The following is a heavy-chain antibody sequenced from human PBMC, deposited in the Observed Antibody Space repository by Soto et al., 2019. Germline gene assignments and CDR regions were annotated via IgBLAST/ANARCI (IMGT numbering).Heavy chain of an antibody. J-gene: IGHJ4*02. CDR1: GFTFSSYS. D-gene: IGHD2-2*01. CDR3: ARAGTSLGYCSSARCYAFDY. Sequence: EVQLVESGGGLVQPGGSLRLSCAASGFTFSSYSMNWVRQAPGKGLQWVSYISRSSSNIYYADSVKGRFTNSRDNAKNSLYLQMNTLTDEDTAVYYCARAGTSLGYCSSARCYAFDYWGQGTLVTVSS. V-gene: IGHV3-48*02. CDR2: ISRSSSNI.